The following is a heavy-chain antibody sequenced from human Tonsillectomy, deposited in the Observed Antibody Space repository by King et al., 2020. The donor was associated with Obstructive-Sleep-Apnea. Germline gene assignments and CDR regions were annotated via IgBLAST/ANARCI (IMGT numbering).Heavy chain of an antibody. D-gene: IGHD5-18*01. V-gene: IGHV3-30-3*01. CDR2: ISYDGSNK. CDR3: AGDRAQLWFHGGDV. J-gene: IGHJ6*02. Sequence: VQLVESGGGVVQPGRSLKLSCVASGFIFSNYALYWVRQAPVKGLEWVAVISYDGSNKYYADSVKGRFTISRDNSENTLYLQMDSLKTEDTAVYYCAGDRAQLWFHGGDVWGRGTTVTVS. CDR1: GFIFSNYA.